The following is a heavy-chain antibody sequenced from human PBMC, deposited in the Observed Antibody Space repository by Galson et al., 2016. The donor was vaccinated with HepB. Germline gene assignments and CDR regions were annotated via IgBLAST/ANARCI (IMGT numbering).Heavy chain of an antibody. D-gene: IGHD1-26*01. CDR1: GGSITGGNYF. J-gene: IGHJ4*02. V-gene: IGHV4-61*02. CDR3: ARGLGGTYLY. Sequence: LSLTCSVSGGSITGGNYFWTWVRQPAGKGLEWIGRIYSNGNTNYNPSLKRRVTISIDTSNNEFSLNLRSVTAADTALYFCARGLGGTYLYWGQGILVSVSS. CDR2: IYSNGNT.